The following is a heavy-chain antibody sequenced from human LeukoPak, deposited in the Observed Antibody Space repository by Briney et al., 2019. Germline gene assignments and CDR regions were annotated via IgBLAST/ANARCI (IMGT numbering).Heavy chain of an antibody. V-gene: IGHV3-30*02. J-gene: IGHJ4*02. CDR3: GRGRWQLDY. D-gene: IGHD4-23*01. CDR1: GFTFNTYG. Sequence: GGSLRLSCAASGFTFNTYGMHWVRQAPGKGLEWVAFIRYGSYKYYADSVKGRFTISRDNSMNALFLQMNSLRPEDTAVYYCGRGRWQLDYWGQGTLVTVSS. CDR2: IRYGSYK.